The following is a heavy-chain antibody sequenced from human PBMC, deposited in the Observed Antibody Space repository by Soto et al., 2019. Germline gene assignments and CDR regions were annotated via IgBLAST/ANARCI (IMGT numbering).Heavy chain of an antibody. J-gene: IGHJ6*03. V-gene: IGHV1-18*01. CDR2: ISAYNGNT. CDR1: GYTFTSYG. D-gene: IGHD2-15*01. CDR3: ARLVSIGSWAKYYYYYYYMDV. Sequence: ASVKVSCKASGYTFTSYGISWVRQAPGQGLEWMGWISAYNGNTNYAQKLQGRVTMTTDTSTSTAYMELRSLRSDDTAVYYCARLVSIGSWAKYYYYYYYMDVWGKGTTVTVSS.